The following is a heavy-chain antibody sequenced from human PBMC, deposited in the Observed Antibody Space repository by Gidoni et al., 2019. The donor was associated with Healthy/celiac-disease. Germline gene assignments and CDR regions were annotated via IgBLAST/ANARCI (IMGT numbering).Heavy chain of an antibody. CDR3: ARGKDYDILTGSGGYFDL. CDR2: IYTSGST. Sequence: QVQLQESGPGLVKPSQTLSLTCTVSGGSISSGSYYWSWIRQPAGKGLEWIGRIYTSGSTNYNPSLKSRVTISVDTSKNQFSLKLSSVTAADTAVYYCARGKDYDILTGSGGYFDLWGRGTLVTVSS. CDR1: GGSISSGSYY. J-gene: IGHJ2*01. V-gene: IGHV4-61*02. D-gene: IGHD3-9*01.